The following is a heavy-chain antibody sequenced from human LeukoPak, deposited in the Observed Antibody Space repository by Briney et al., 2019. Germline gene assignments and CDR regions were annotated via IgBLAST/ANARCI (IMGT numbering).Heavy chain of an antibody. D-gene: IGHD3-3*01. CDR3: ARTTYYDFWSGYYNPVYFDY. CDR1: GFTFSSYW. Sequence: PGGSLRLSCAASGFTFSSYWMSWVRQAPGKGLEWVANIKQDGSEKYYVDSVKGRFTISRDNAKNSLYLQMNSLRAEDTAVYYCARTTYYDFWSGYYNPVYFDYWGQGTLVTVSS. J-gene: IGHJ4*02. V-gene: IGHV3-7*01. CDR2: IKQDGSEK.